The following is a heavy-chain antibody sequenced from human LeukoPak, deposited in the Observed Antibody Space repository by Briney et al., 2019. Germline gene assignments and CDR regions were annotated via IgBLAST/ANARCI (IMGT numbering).Heavy chain of an antibody. Sequence: SETLSLTCTVSGGSIYNNYWTWIRQPPGKGLEWIGYVYSNGNTNYSPSLKSRITMSIETSRSQFSLTVTSVTAADTAVYYCASGTFDGPLYGTYWYFHFWGRGTLVTVSS. D-gene: IGHD1-14*01. CDR1: GGSIYNNY. V-gene: IGHV4-59*01. CDR2: VYSNGNT. J-gene: IGHJ2*01. CDR3: ASGTFDGPLYGTYWYFHF.